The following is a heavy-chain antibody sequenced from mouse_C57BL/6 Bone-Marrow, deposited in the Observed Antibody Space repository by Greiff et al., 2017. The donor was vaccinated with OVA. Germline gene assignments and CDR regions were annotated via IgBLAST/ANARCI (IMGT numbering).Heavy chain of an antibody. V-gene: IGHV1-78*01. Sequence: QVQLQQSDAELVKPGASVKISCKVSGYTFTSYSIHWVKQRPGQGLEWIGYIYPRDGSTNYNEQFTGQATLTADKSSSTDYMQLNSLTSEDSAVYVCGSSYFDFWGPGTTVTVSS. CDR2: IYPRDGST. J-gene: IGHJ1*01. CDR1: GYTFTSYS. CDR3: GSSYFDF.